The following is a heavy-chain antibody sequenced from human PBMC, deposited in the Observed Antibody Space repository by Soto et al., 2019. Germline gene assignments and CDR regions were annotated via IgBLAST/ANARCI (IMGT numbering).Heavy chain of an antibody. J-gene: IGHJ6*03. CDR3: AGGSGGSLYYYYMDV. CDR2: INHSGTT. CDR1: GVSFSGYY. Sequence: SETLSLTCAVYGVSFSGYYWSWIRQPPGKGLEWIGYINHSGTTNYNPSLKSRVTISVDTSKNQFSLKLSSVTAADTAVYYCAGGSGGSLYYYYMDVWAKGPRSPSP. D-gene: IGHD2-15*01. V-gene: IGHV4-34*01.